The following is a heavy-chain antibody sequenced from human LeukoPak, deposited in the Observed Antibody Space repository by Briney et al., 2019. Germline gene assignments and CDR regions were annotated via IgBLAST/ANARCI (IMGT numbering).Heavy chain of an antibody. V-gene: IGHV3-21*01. CDR3: ARDTRDYSNFRNWFDP. CDR1: GFTFNSYS. CDR2: ISSSSSYI. D-gene: IGHD4-11*01. Sequence: GETLRLSCAASGFTFNSYSMNWVRQAPGKGLEWVTSISSSSSYIHYADSVKGRFTISRDNAKNSLYLQRNSLRAEDTAVYYCARDTRDYSNFRNWFDPWGQGTLVTVSS. J-gene: IGHJ5*02.